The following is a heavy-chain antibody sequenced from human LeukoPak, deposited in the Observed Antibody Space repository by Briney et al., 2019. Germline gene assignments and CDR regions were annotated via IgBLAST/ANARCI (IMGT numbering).Heavy chain of an antibody. Sequence: GGSLRLSCEASGLTFSNFWMTWLRQAPGKGLEWVANIKQNGSEEVYVDSVRGRFTISRDNTKNSLYLQMNSLRAEDTAVYYCARDLPTGVVVAATTFDYWGQGTLVTVSS. J-gene: IGHJ4*02. V-gene: IGHV3-7*01. CDR2: IKQNGSEE. CDR1: GLTFSNFW. D-gene: IGHD2-15*01. CDR3: ARDLPTGVVVAATTFDY.